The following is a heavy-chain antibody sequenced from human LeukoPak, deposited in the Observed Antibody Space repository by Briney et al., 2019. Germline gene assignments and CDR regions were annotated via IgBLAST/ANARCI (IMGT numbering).Heavy chain of an antibody. Sequence: SETLSLTCTVSGGSISSYYWSWIRQPPGKGLEWIGYIYYSGSTNYNPSLKSRVTISVDTSKNQFSLKLSSVTAADTAVYYCARDQGYYYDSSGLSRFDYWGQGTLVTVSS. V-gene: IGHV4-59*12. D-gene: IGHD3-22*01. CDR2: IYYSGST. J-gene: IGHJ4*02. CDR1: GGSISSYY. CDR3: ARDQGYYYDSSGLSRFDY.